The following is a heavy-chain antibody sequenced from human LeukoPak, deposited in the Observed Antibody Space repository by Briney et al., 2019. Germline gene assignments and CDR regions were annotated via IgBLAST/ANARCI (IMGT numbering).Heavy chain of an antibody. Sequence: GGSLRLSCVASGFTFNNCAMHWVRQAPGKGLEWVAFIRFDGSVEYYVDSVKGRFTISRDNSKNTLYLQMSSLRAEDRAIYYCAKGESYAFDYRGQGTLVTGSS. D-gene: IGHD3-16*01. V-gene: IGHV3-30*02. CDR3: AKGESYAFDY. J-gene: IGHJ4*02. CDR2: IRFDGSVE. CDR1: GFTFNNCA.